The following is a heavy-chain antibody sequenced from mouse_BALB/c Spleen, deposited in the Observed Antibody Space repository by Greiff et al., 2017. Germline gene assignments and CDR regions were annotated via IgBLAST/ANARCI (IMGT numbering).Heavy chain of an antibody. Sequence: EVQGVESGGGLVQPGGSMKLSCVASGFTFSNYWMNWVRQSPEKGLEWVAEIRLRSNNYATYYAESVKGRFTISRDDSKSSVYLQMNDLGAEDTGIYFCTRDYWFAYWGQGTLVTVSA. V-gene: IGHV6-6*02. CDR2: IRLRSNNYAT. D-gene: IGHD2-13*01. CDR3: TRDYWFAY. CDR1: GFTFSNYW. J-gene: IGHJ3*01.